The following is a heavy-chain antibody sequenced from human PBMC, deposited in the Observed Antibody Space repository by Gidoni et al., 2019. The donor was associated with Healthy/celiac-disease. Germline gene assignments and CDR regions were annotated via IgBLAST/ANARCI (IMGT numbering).Heavy chain of an antibody. D-gene: IGHD6-19*01. CDR1: GGTFSSYT. Sequence: QVQLVQSGAEVKKPGSSVKVSCKASGGTFSSYTISWVRQAPGQGLEWMGRIIPILGIANYAQKFQGRVTITADKSTSTAYMELSSLRSEDTAVYYCARGAAVAGTRVRVGMDWFDPWGQGTLVTVSS. V-gene: IGHV1-69*02. J-gene: IGHJ5*02. CDR2: IIPILGIA. CDR3: ARGAAVAGTRVRVGMDWFDP.